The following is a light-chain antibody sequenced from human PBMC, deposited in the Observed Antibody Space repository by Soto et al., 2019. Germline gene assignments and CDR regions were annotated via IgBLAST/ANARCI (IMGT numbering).Light chain of an antibody. CDR2: GAS. CDR3: QQYNNWPPIT. Sequence: EIVMTQSPATLSVSPGERATLSCRASQSVSSNLAWYQQKPGQAPRLLIYGASTRATGIPARFSGSGSGTKFTLTISSLQSEDFAVYHCQQYNNWPPITFGPGTKVDIK. V-gene: IGKV3-15*01. CDR1: QSVSSN. J-gene: IGKJ3*01.